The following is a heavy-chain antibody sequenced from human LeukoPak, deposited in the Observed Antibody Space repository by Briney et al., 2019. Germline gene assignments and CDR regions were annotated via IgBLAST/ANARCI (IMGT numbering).Heavy chain of an antibody. J-gene: IGHJ5*02. CDR3: AKSDYCALDL. V-gene: IGHV4-4*02. CDR1: GDSVTSDNW. CDR2: IHHSGHT. Sequence: SETLSLTCAVSGDSVTSDNWWSWVRQSPGKGLDWIGEIHHSGHTNYNPSPKSRVTISLDKSKNQLSLKLNSVTAADTAIYYCAKSDYCALDLWGQGSLVSVSS. D-gene: IGHD2/OR15-2a*01.